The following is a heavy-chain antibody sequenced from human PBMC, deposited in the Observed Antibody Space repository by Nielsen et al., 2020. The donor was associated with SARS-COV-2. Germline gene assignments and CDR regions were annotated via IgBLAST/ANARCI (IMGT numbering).Heavy chain of an antibody. V-gene: IGHV3-21*01. CDR3: ARDGYSSSFWRVFDY. CDR1: GFTFSSYS. D-gene: IGHD6-6*01. Sequence: GESLKISCAASGFTFSSYSMNWVRQAPGKGLEWVSSISSSSSYIYYADSVKGRFTISRDNAKNSLYLQMNSLRAEDTAVYYCARDGYSSSFWRVFDYWGQGTLVTVSS. CDR2: ISSSSSYI. J-gene: IGHJ4*02.